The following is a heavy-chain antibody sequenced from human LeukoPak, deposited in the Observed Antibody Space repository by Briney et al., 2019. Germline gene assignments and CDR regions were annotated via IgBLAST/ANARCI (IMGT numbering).Heavy chain of an antibody. CDR3: ARGWLGVDY. D-gene: IGHD6-19*01. CDR1: GGSISSYY. Sequence: SETLSLTCTVSGGSISSYYWSWIRQPPGKGLEWIGYIYYSGSTNYNPSLKSRVTISVDTSKNQFSLKLSSVTAADTAVYYCARGWLGVDYWGQGTLVTVSS. J-gene: IGHJ4*02. CDR2: IYYSGST. V-gene: IGHV4-59*01.